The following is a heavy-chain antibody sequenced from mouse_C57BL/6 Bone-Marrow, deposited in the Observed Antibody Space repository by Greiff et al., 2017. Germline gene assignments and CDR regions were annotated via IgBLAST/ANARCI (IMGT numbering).Heavy chain of an antibody. CDR1: GYTFTSYG. CDR2: IYPRSGNT. V-gene: IGHV1-81*01. Sequence: VMLVESGAELARPGASVKLSCKASGYTFTSYGISWVKQRTGQGLEWIGEIYPRSGNTYYNEKFKGKATLTADKSSSTAYVELRSLTSADSAVYVCARSPSYWGQGTTLTVSS. J-gene: IGHJ2*01. CDR3: ARSPSY.